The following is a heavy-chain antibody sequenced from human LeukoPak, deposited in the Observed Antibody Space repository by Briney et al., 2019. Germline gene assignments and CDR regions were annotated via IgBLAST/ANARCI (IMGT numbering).Heavy chain of an antibody. V-gene: IGHV3-74*01. CDR1: GFTFSNYW. Sequence: GGSLRLSCVASGFTFSNYWMHWVRQGPGKGLVCVSRINSDGRRTTYADSVKGRFTISRDNAKNTLFLQMNSLRVEDTAVYYCARGLYYYDSSGQDAFDIWGQGTMVTVSS. CDR2: INSDGRRT. CDR3: ARGLYYYDSSGQDAFDI. J-gene: IGHJ3*02. D-gene: IGHD3-22*01.